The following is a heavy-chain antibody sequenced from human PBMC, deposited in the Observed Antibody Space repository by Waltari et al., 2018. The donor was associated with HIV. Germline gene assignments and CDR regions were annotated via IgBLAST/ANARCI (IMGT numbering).Heavy chain of an antibody. V-gene: IGHV3-21*01. CDR3: ANSGGIGPYGMDV. D-gene: IGHD6-13*01. CDR1: GLSLSSSS. CDR2: ISSSSYI. Sequence: EVQLVESGGGLVKPGGSLRLSCADSGLSLSSSSMSGVCQALGKGLEWVSSISSSSYIYYADSVKGRFTISRDNAKNSLYLQMNSLRVEDTAVYYCANSGGIGPYGMDVWGQGTTVTVSS. J-gene: IGHJ6*02.